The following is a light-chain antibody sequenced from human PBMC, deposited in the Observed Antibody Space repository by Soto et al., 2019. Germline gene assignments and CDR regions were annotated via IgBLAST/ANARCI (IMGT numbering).Light chain of an antibody. J-gene: IGKJ1*01. CDR3: QQTYTNPQT. V-gene: IGKV1-39*01. CDR2: EAS. CDR1: QTSATY. Sequence: DIQMTRSPSSLAAFVCGRVTITCRASQTSATYINWYQQKSGSAPRLLIYEASGLQSGVPSRFSGSGSGTHFVLTISNFQPEDSATYFCQQTYTNPQTFGQGTKVDIK.